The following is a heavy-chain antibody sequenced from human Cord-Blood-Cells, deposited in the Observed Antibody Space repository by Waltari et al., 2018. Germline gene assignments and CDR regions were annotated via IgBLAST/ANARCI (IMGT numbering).Heavy chain of an antibody. CDR3: ARVTRMHFDY. J-gene: IGHJ4*02. CDR1: GLTFRSYS. D-gene: IGHD3-16*01. CDR2: ISSSSSTI. V-gene: IGHV3-48*02. Sequence: EVQLVESGGGLVQPGGSLRLSCAASGLTFRSYSMNWVRQAPGKGLEWVSYISSSSSTIYYADSVKGRFTISRDNAKNSLYLQMNSLRDEDTAVYYCARVTRMHFDYWGQGTLVTVSS.